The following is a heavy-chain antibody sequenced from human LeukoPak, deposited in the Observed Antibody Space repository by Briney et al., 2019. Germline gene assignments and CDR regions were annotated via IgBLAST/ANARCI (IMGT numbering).Heavy chain of an antibody. D-gene: IGHD3-10*01. V-gene: IGHV3-23*01. Sequence: GGSLRLSCAASGFTFSSYAMSWVRQAPGKGLEWVSAISGSGGSTYYAHSVKGRFTISRDNSKNTLYLQMNSLRAEDTAVYYCAKASYYGSGSYYDYWGQGTLVTVSS. CDR1: GFTFSSYA. CDR3: AKASYYGSGSYYDY. J-gene: IGHJ4*02. CDR2: ISGSGGST.